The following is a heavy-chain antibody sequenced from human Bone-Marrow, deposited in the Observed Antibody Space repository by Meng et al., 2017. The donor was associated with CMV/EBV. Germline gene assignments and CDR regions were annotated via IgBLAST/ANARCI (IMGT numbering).Heavy chain of an antibody. CDR2: ISRNSGSI. CDR1: GFTFGDYA. V-gene: IGHV3-9*01. CDR3: AKDLNLGGNLNYYYYGMDV. D-gene: IGHD4-23*01. J-gene: IGHJ6*02. Sequence: GGSLRLSCAASGFTFGDYAMHWVRQAPGKGLEWVSGISRNSGSIGYADSVKGRFTISRDNAKNSLYLQMNRLGAEDTALYYCAKDLNLGGNLNYYYYGMDVWGQGTTVTVSS.